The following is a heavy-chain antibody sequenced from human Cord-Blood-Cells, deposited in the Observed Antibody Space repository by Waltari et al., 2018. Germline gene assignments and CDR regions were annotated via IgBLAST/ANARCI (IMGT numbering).Heavy chain of an antibody. CDR3: ASSYCSSTSCYGDAFDI. CDR1: GYTFTGYY. J-gene: IGHJ3*02. D-gene: IGHD2-2*01. V-gene: IGHV1-2*02. Sequence: QVQLVQSGAEVKKPGASVKVSCKASGYTFTGYYMHWVRQAPGQGLEWMRWINPNSGGTNYAQKFQGRLTMTRDTSISTAYMELSRLRSDDTAVYYCASSYCSSTSCYGDAFDIWGRGTMVTVSS. CDR2: INPNSGGT.